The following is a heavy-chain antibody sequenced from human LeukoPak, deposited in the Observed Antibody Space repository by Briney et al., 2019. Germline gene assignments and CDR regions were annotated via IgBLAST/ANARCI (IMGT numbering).Heavy chain of an antibody. D-gene: IGHD3-22*01. CDR3: APDPYYYDRGTDPRGY. CDR2: IIPIFGTA. J-gene: IGHJ4*02. Sequence: GSSVKVSCKASGGTFSSYAISWVRQAPGQGLEWMGGIIPIFGTANYAQKFQGRVTITADESTSTAHMELSSLRSEDTAVYYCAPDPYYYDRGTDPRGYWGQGTLVTVSS. V-gene: IGHV1-69*01. CDR1: GGTFSSYA.